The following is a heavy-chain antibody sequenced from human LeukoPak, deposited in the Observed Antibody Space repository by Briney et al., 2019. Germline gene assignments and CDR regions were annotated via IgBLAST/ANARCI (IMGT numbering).Heavy chain of an antibody. V-gene: IGHV4-38-2*02. CDR1: GYSISSGYY. CDR2: IYHSGST. J-gene: IGHJ5*02. Sequence: SETLSLTCTVSGYSISSGYYWGCLRQPPGKVLEWIGSIYHSGSTYYNPSLKSRVTISVDTSKNQFSLKLSSVTAADTAVYYCARQNIYCSRTSCYEVDWFDPWGQGTLVTVSS. CDR3: ARQNIYCSRTSCYEVDWFDP. D-gene: IGHD2-2*01.